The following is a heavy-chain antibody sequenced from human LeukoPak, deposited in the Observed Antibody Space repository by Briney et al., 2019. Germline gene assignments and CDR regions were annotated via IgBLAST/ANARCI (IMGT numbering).Heavy chain of an antibody. CDR1: GFTFSSYA. D-gene: IGHD6-19*01. CDR3: AKDLEQSYSGWSTSYDA. CDR2: ISSGAGTT. J-gene: IGHJ5*02. V-gene: IGHV3-23*01. Sequence: GGSLRLSCAASGFTFSSYAMSWVRQVPGNRLEWVSAISSGAGTTGYADSVKGRFTISRVNSKSTIYLQMNSLRAEDAAIYYCAKDLEQSYSGWSTSYDAWGQGTLVTVSS.